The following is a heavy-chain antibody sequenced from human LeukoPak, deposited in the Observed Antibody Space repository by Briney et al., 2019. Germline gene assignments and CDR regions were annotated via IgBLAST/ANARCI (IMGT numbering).Heavy chain of an antibody. CDR1: GGSITSYH. CDR3: ARGSRDGYNHFDY. V-gene: IGHV4-59*01. CDR2: IYYSGST. J-gene: IGHJ4*02. D-gene: IGHD5-24*01. Sequence: SETLSLTCTISGGSITSYHWGWIRQPPGKGLEWIGYIYYSGSTNYNPSLKSRVTISVDTSKNQFSLNLRSVTAADTAVYYCARGSRDGYNHFDYWGQGTLVTVSS.